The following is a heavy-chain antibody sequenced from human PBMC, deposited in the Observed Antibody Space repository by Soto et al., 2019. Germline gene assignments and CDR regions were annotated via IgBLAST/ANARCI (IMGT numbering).Heavy chain of an antibody. CDR3: ARDRMAAAGNRVVGPRGWFDP. Sequence: GGSLRLSCAASGFTFSSYSMNWVRQAPGKGLEWISYISSSSGTIFYADSVKGRFTISRDNAKNSLYLQMNSLRDEDTAVYYCARDRMAAAGNRVVGPRGWFDPWGQGTLVTVSS. CDR2: ISSSSGTI. D-gene: IGHD1-26*01. CDR1: GFTFSSYS. V-gene: IGHV3-48*02. J-gene: IGHJ5*02.